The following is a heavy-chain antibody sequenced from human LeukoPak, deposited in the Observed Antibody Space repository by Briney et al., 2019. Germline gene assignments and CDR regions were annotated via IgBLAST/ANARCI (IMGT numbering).Heavy chain of an antibody. CDR3: ARGESYSSSWPPYYYYYYYMDV. D-gene: IGHD6-13*01. J-gene: IGHJ6*03. CDR1: GGSISSYY. V-gene: IGHV4-59*01. CDR2: IYYSGST. Sequence: SETLSLTCTVSGGSISSYYWSWSRQPPGKGLEWIGYIYYSGSTNYNPSLKSRVTISVDTSKNQFSLKLSSVTAADTAVYYCARGESYSSSWPPYYYYYYYMDVWGKGTTVTVSS.